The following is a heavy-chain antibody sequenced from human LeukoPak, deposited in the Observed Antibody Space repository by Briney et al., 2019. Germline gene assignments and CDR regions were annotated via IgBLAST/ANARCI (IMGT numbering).Heavy chain of an antibody. J-gene: IGHJ4*02. Sequence: ASVKVSCKASGYTFTSYDVNWVRQATGQGLEWMGWINPNSGGTNYAQKFQGRVTMTRDTSISTAYMELSRLRSDDTAVYYCARDLGYCSSTSCYRGLGMSFDYWGQGTLVTVSS. CDR2: INPNSGGT. CDR1: GYTFTSYD. CDR3: ARDLGYCSSTSCYRGLGMSFDY. D-gene: IGHD2-2*02. V-gene: IGHV1-2*02.